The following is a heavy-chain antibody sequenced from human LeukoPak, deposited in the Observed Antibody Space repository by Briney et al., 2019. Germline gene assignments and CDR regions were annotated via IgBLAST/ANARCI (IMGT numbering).Heavy chain of an antibody. CDR1: GDSISNGGYF. CDR3: ARGLPGARIPYHFDS. Sequence: PSETLSLTCTVSGDSISNGGYFWGWIRQHPGKGLEWIGYIYYTGSTTYNPSLQSRVTISVDTSKNNFSLRLNSVTAADTAVYFCARGLPGARIPYHFDSWGQGTLVAVSS. J-gene: IGHJ4*02. CDR2: IYYTGST. D-gene: IGHD1-1*01. V-gene: IGHV4-31*03.